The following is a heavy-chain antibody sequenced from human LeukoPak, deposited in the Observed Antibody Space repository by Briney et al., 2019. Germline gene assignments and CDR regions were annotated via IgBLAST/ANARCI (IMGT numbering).Heavy chain of an antibody. Sequence: SVKVSCKASGGTFSSYAISWVRQALGQGLEWMGGIIPIFGTANYAQKFQGRVAITTDESTSTAYMELSSLRSEDTAVYYCAREVSSGRDGYNENDYWGQGTLVTVSS. CDR2: IIPIFGTA. J-gene: IGHJ4*02. CDR3: AREVSSGRDGYNENDY. V-gene: IGHV1-69*05. D-gene: IGHD5-24*01. CDR1: GGTFSSYA.